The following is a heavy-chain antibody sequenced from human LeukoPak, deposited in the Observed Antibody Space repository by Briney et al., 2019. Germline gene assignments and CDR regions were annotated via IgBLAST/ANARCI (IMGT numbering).Heavy chain of an antibody. CDR1: GGTFSSYA. CDR2: IIPIFGTA. CDR3: ASRGYSDSVGYGMDV. J-gene: IGHJ6*04. D-gene: IGHD5-12*01. V-gene: IGHV1-69*06. Sequence: SVKVSCKASGGTFSSYAISWVRQAPGQGLEWMGGIIPIFGTANYAQKFQGRVTITADKSTSTAYMELSSLRSEDTAVYYCASRGYSDSVGYGMDVWSKGTTVTVSS.